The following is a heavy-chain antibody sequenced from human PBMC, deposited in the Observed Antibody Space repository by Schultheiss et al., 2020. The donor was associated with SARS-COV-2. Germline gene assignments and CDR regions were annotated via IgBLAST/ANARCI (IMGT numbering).Heavy chain of an antibody. CDR2: ISSSSSYI. CDR1: GFTVSTNY. V-gene: IGHV3-21*01. CDR3: ARETDILTGYFDY. J-gene: IGHJ4*02. D-gene: IGHD3-9*01. Sequence: GGSLRLSCAASGFTVSTNYMSWVRQAPGKGLEWVSSISSSSSYIYYADSVKGRFTISRDNAKNSLYLQMNSLRAEDTAVYYCARETDILTGYFDYWGQGTLVTVSS.